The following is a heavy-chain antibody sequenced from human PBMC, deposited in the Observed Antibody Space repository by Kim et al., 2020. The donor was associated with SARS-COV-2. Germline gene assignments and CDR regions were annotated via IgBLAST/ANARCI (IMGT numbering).Heavy chain of an antibody. D-gene: IGHD3-22*01. CDR3: AKDITMIVVATGYFDL. V-gene: IGHV3-9*01. Sequence: SVKGRFTISRDNAKNSLYLQMNSLRAEDTALYYCAKDITMIVVATGYFDLWGRGTLVTVSS. J-gene: IGHJ2*01.